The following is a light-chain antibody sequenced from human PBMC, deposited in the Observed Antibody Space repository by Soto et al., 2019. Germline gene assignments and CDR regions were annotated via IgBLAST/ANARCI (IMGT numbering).Light chain of an antibody. Sequence: DIQMTQSPSSLSASVGDRVTITCRASQTIKNYLNWYRQRPGKAPEFLIYAASSLQSGVPSRFSGSGSGPDFTLTISSLQPEDFAAYYCQQNFNTPWTFGQGTKVDIK. V-gene: IGKV1-39*01. CDR1: QTIKNY. CDR3: QQNFNTPWT. CDR2: AAS. J-gene: IGKJ1*01.